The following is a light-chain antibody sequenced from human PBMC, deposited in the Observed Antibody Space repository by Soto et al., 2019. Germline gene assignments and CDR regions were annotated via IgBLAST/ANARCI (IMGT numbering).Light chain of an antibody. CDR2: DAS. V-gene: IGKV3-15*01. CDR1: QSVSRN. CDR3: QQFHNWPPYT. Sequence: EIVMTQSSATLSVSPGERATLSCRASQSVSRNLAWYQQKLGQAPRLLIHDASTRATGIPARFSGSGSGTDFTLTISSVQSEDLAIYYCQQFHNWPPYTFGQGTKLEIK. J-gene: IGKJ2*01.